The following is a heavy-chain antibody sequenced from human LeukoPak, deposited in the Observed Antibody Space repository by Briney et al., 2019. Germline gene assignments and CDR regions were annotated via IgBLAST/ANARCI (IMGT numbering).Heavy chain of an antibody. Sequence: KASQTLSLTCTVSGGSISSGSYYWSWNRQPAGKGLEWIGRIYTSGSTNYNPSLKSRVTISVDTSKNQFSLKLSSVTAADTAVYYCARDRVATFYWYFDLWGRGTLVTVSS. J-gene: IGHJ2*01. D-gene: IGHD5-12*01. CDR3: ARDRVATFYWYFDL. CDR1: GGSISSGSYY. CDR2: IYTSGST. V-gene: IGHV4-61*02.